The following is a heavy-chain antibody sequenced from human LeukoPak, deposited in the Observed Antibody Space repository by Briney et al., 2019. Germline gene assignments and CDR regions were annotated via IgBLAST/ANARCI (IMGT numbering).Heavy chain of an antibody. CDR1: GFDFNNYN. Sequence: GGSLRLSCAASGFDFNNYNMNWVRQAPGKGLEWVSSITSSGTYIYYADSVKGRFTISRDNAKNSLYLQMNSLRPEDTAVYYCARDPYSGSYGDYYYYYMDVWGKGTTVTVSS. J-gene: IGHJ6*03. V-gene: IGHV3-21*01. D-gene: IGHD1-26*01. CDR3: ARDPYSGSYGDYYYYYMDV. CDR2: ITSSGTYI.